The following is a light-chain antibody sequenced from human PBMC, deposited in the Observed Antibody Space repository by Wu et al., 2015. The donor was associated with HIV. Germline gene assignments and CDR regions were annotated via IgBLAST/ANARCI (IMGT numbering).Light chain of an antibody. CDR1: QSVGNN. CDR2: GAS. V-gene: IGKV3D-15*01. CDR3: QQRKSWGT. Sequence: EIVMTQSPAXLSVSPGERAALSCRASQSVGNNLAWYQQKPGQAPRLLIYGASTRATGIPARFSGSGSGTDFTLTISSLEPGDSGVYYCQQRKSWGTFGGGTKVEIK. J-gene: IGKJ4*01.